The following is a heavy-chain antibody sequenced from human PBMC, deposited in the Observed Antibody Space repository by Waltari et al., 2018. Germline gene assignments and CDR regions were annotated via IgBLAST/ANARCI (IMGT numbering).Heavy chain of an antibody. D-gene: IGHD3-16*02. Sequence: QVQLQESGPGLVKPSETLSLTCTVSGGSISSYSWSWIRQPPGKGLEWIGDIYYSGRNNYNPARKSRVTIQVATSKNQFALKLSSVTAAEKAVYYGARRTAGDYVWGSYRAYYFDYWGQGTLVTVSS. J-gene: IGHJ4*02. V-gene: IGHV4-59*01. CDR1: GGSISSYS. CDR2: IYYSGRN. CDR3: ARRTAGDYVWGSYRAYYFDY.